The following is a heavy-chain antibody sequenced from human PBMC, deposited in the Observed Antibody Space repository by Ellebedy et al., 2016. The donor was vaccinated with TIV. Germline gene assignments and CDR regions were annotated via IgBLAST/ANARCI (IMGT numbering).Heavy chain of an antibody. CDR1: GFTFSDYA. D-gene: IGHD3-22*01. CDR3: ARERRGYYAEY. V-gene: IGHV3-30-3*01. J-gene: IGHJ4*02. CDR2: ISYDGSNH. Sequence: GESLKISCAASGFTFSDYAMHWVRQAPGKGLEWVTLISYDGSNHYYADSVKGRFTISRDDSKNTLFLQMNSLRPEDTAIYYCARERRGYYAEYWGQGALVTVSS.